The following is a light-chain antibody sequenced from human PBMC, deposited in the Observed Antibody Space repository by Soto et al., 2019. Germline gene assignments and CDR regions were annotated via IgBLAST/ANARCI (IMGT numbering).Light chain of an antibody. V-gene: IGKV3-15*01. Sequence: MTQDQATRSVSPGESATLSCRASQTINNNVAWYQQKDGQVPKLLIYGASTRATDVPARLSGSSYGKEFTLTLSSLQSEDGSEDHGQQYNNWPQTFGQGTKV. CDR1: QTINNN. CDR2: GAS. CDR3: QQYNNWPQT. J-gene: IGKJ1*01.